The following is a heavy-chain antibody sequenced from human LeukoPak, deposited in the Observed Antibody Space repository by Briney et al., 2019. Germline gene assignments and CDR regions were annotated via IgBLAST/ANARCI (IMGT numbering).Heavy chain of an antibody. CDR3: AKMAVTTHFDY. V-gene: IGHV3-33*06. J-gene: IGHJ4*02. Sequence: PGGSLSLSCAASGFTFSSYGMHWVRQAPGKGLEWVAVIWYDGSNKYYADSVKGRFTISRDNSKNTLYLQMNSLRAEDTAVYYCAKMAVTTHFDYWGQGTLVTVSS. D-gene: IGHD4-17*01. CDR1: GFTFSSYG. CDR2: IWYDGSNK.